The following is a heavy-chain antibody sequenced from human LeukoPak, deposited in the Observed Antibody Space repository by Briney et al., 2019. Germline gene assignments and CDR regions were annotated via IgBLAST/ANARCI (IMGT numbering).Heavy chain of an antibody. CDR2: INPNSGGT. J-gene: IGHJ5*02. CDR1: GYTFTDYY. Sequence: ASVKVSCKASGYTFTDYYLHWVRQTPGQGLEWMGWINPNSGGTNYAQKFQGRVTMTRDTSISTAYMELSRLRSDDTAVYYCARDRRSLEWLPPKYNWFDPWGQGTLVTVSS. V-gene: IGHV1-2*02. CDR3: ARDRRSLEWLPPKYNWFDP. D-gene: IGHD5-12*01.